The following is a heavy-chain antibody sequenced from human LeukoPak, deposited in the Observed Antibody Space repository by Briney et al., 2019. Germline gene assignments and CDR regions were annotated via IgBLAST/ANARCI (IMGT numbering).Heavy chain of an antibody. CDR3: ARSDMTTVSTPVYFFDF. Sequence: GGSLKPSGAAPGSTSVSISRNWSGRAPGKGRGWVSGMDWSGTTTAYADSVKGRFTISRDNAKNSVYLQMSSLRAGDTALYYCARSDMTTVSTPVYFFDFWGQGILVTVSS. V-gene: IGHV3-20*04. CDR1: GSTSVSIS. D-gene: IGHD4-17*01. CDR2: MDWSGTTT. J-gene: IGHJ4*02.